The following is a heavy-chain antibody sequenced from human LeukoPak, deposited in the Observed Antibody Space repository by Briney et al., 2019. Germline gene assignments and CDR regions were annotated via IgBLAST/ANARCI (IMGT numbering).Heavy chain of an antibody. CDR1: GFTFSSYA. V-gene: IGHV3-23*01. CDR2: IRSSDGST. CDR3: AKDSGAAIDHFDY. D-gene: IGHD3-9*01. Sequence: GGSLRLSCAASGFTFSSYAMSWVRQAPGRGLEWVSGIRSSDGSTYYADSAKGRFTISRDKSKNTLYLQMNSLRAEDTAIYYCAKDSGAAIDHFDYWGQGTLVTVSS. J-gene: IGHJ4*02.